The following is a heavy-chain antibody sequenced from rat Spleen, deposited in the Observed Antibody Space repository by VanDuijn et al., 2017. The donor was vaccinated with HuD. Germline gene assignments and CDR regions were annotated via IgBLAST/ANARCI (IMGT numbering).Heavy chain of an antibody. J-gene: IGHJ4*01. CDR1: GFTFSNYW. Sequence: EVQLVESDGGLVQPGRSMKLSCAASGFTFSNYWMYWIRQAPGKGLEWVSSINTDGGSTSYLDSVKGRFTIPRDNAENTIYLQMNSLRSEDTATYYCAKDKDGGYVMDAWGQGASVTVSS. D-gene: IGHD1-11*01. V-gene: IGHV5-58*01. CDR2: INTDGGST. CDR3: AKDKDGGYVMDA.